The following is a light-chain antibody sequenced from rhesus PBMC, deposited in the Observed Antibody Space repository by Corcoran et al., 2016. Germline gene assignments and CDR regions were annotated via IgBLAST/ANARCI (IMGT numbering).Light chain of an antibody. V-gene: IGKV1-28*02. Sequence: DIQMTQSPSSLSASVGDTVTITCRASQGTSSYLNWFQQKSGKAPKLLIYAATTLQSGVPSRFSGSGSGTDFTLTISSLQAGDFATYYCQQYKSYPLAFCEGTKVEIK. J-gene: IGKJ4*01. CDR2: AAT. CDR3: QQYKSYPLA. CDR1: QGTSSY.